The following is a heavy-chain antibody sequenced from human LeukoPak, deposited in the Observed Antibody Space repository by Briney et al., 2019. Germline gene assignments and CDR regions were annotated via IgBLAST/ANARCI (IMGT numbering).Heavy chain of an antibody. J-gene: IGHJ4*02. Sequence: ASVKVSCKASGYTFTSYYMHWVRQAPRQGLEWMGIINPSGGSTSYAQKLQGRVTMTTDTSTSTAYMELRSLRSDDTAVYYCARDGPDIVATIPIDYWGQGTLVTVSS. CDR1: GYTFTSYY. V-gene: IGHV1-46*01. CDR3: ARDGPDIVATIPIDY. CDR2: INPSGGST. D-gene: IGHD5-12*01.